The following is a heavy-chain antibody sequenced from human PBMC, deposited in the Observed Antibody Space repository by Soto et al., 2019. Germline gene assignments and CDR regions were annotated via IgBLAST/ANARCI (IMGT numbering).Heavy chain of an antibody. CDR1: GFTFSSYA. CDR2: ISGSGGST. V-gene: IGHV3-23*01. J-gene: IGHJ3*02. Sequence: EVQLLESGVGLVQPGGSLRLSCAASGFTFSSYAMSWVRQAPGKGLEWVSAISGSGGSTYYADSVKGRFTISRDNYTNPMYLQMNSLRAEDTAVYYWADYGDYVCRAFDIWGQVTMVTVSS. CDR3: ADYGDYVCRAFDI. D-gene: IGHD4-17*01.